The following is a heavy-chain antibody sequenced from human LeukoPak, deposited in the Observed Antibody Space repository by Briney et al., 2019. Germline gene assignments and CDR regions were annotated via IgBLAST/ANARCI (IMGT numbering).Heavy chain of an antibody. J-gene: IGHJ4*02. V-gene: IGHV1-2*02. CDR2: INPNSGGT. CDR3: ARPESTAMGSPLPDY. CDR1: GYTFTGYY. Sequence: ASVKVSCKASGYTFTGYYMHWVRQAPGQGLEWMGWINPNSGGTNYAQKFQGRVTMTRDTSISTAYMELSRLRSDDTAVYYCARPESTAMGSPLPDYWGQGTLVTVSS. D-gene: IGHD5-18*01.